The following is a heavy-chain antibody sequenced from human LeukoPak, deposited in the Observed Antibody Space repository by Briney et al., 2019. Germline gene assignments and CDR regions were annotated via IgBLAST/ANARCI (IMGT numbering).Heavy chain of an antibody. J-gene: IGHJ6*02. CDR3: ARDVATWDIVATIWGPYYYYGMDV. D-gene: IGHD5-12*01. CDR1: GDSFSSNSAA. V-gene: IGHV6-1*01. Sequence: SQTLSLTCAISGDSFSSNSAAWNWIRQSPSRGLEWLGRTYYRSKWYNDYAVSVKSRITINPDTSKNQFSLQLNSVTPEDTAVYYCARDVATWDIVATIWGPYYYYGMDVWGQGTTVTVSS. CDR2: TYYRSKWYN.